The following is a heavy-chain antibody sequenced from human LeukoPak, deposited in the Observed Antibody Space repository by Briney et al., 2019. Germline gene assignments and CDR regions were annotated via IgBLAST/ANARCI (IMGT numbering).Heavy chain of an antibody. CDR1: DGSISSYY. Sequence: SETLSLTCTVSDGSISSYYWSWIRQPPGKGLEWIGEINHSGSTNYNPSLKSRVTISVDTSKNQFSLKLSSVTAADTAVYYCAKGLGAAAADNWFDPWGQGTLVTVSS. CDR3: AKGLGAAAADNWFDP. D-gene: IGHD6-13*01. CDR2: INHSGST. J-gene: IGHJ5*02. V-gene: IGHV4-34*01.